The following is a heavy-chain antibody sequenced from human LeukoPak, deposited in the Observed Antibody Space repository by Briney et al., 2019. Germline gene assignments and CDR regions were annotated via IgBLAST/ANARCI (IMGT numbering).Heavy chain of an antibody. Sequence: PGGSLRLSCAASGCTFSSYGRHWVRQAPGKGLEWVAVISYDGSNKYYAAPVKGRFTISRDNSNNTLHLQMNRLTAEDTAVYYCAKDELRYCSSTSCFALSDYGSQGTLVTVSS. CDR3: AKDELRYCSSTSCFALSDY. D-gene: IGHD2-2*01. CDR2: ISYDGSNK. V-gene: IGHV3-30*18. J-gene: IGHJ4*02. CDR1: GCTFSSYG.